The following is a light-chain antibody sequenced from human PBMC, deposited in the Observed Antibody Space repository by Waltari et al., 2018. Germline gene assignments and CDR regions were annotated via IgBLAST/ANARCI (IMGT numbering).Light chain of an antibody. CDR3: HQYYSLFT. CDR1: QSLFYSSNSKNY. V-gene: IGKV4-1*01. J-gene: IGKJ3*01. Sequence: DIVMTQSPDSLAVSLGERATINCKSSQSLFYSSNSKNYLAWYQQKPGQSPNLLIYWASTRECMLPRRISSGWCAEDCPTTSRTLQADDVAVYCWHQYYSLFTFGPGTKVDIK. CDR2: WAS.